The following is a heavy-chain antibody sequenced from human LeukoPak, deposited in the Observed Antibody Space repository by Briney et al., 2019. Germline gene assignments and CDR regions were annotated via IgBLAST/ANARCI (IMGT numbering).Heavy chain of an antibody. CDR3: ARHECGGSCYPEDY. CDR1: GGSISSYY. CDR2: IYTSGST. J-gene: IGHJ4*02. V-gene: IGHV4-4*07. D-gene: IGHD2-15*01. Sequence: KPSETLSLTCTVSGGSISSYYWSWIRQPAGKGLEWIGRIYTSGSTNYNPSLESRVIISVDTSKNQFSLKLSSVTAADTAVYYCARHECGGSCYPEDYWGQGTLVTVSS.